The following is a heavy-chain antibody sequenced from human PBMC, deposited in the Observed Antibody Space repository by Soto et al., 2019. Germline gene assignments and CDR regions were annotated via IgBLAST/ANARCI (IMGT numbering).Heavy chain of an antibody. Sequence: EVQLLESGGGLVQPGGSLRLSCTASGVTFSGYAMSWVRQALGKGLEWVSAISGTGGNTYYADSVKGRFTISRDNSESTLFLQMHSLRADDTAVSYCATRHDYGGNLDAFDIWGQGTTVAVSS. CDR1: GVTFSGYA. J-gene: IGHJ3*02. D-gene: IGHD3-16*01. V-gene: IGHV3-23*01. CDR3: ATRHDYGGNLDAFDI. CDR2: ISGTGGNT.